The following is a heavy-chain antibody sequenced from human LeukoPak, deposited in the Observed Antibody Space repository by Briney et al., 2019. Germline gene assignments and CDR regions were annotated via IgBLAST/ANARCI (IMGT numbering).Heavy chain of an antibody. Sequence: SETLSLTCTVSGGSISNYYWNWIRQPPGKELEWIGYISYSGGTNYNPSLKSRLTISVDTSQNQFSLKLTSVTAADTAVYYCARSYDNSGYFHAFDIWGLGTMVTVSS. CDR2: ISYSGGT. D-gene: IGHD3-22*01. CDR1: GGSISNYY. J-gene: IGHJ3*02. CDR3: ARSYDNSGYFHAFDI. V-gene: IGHV4-59*01.